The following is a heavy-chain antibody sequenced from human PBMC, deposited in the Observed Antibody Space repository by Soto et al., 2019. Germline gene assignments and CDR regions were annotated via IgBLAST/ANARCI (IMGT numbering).Heavy chain of an antibody. CDR3: ARGDYVRYFDY. CDR1: GGSISSGGYS. Sequence: SETLSLTCAVSGGSISSGGYSWSWIRQPPGKGLEWIGYIYHSGSTYYNPSLKSRVTISVDRSKNQFSLKLSSVTAADTAVYYCARGDYVRYFDYWGQGTLVTVSS. J-gene: IGHJ4*02. CDR2: IYHSGST. V-gene: IGHV4-30-2*01. D-gene: IGHD4-17*01.